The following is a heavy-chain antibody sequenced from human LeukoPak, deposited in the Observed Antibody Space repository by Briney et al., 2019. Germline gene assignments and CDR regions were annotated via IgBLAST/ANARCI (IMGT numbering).Heavy chain of an antibody. V-gene: IGHV4-4*02. Sequence: SETLSLTCAVSGGSISSSNWWSWVRQPPGKGLEWIGEIYHSGSTNYNASLKSQVSISIDTSKNQFSLRLTSVTAADTAVYYCARQTGSGLFILPGGQGTLVTVSS. D-gene: IGHD3/OR15-3a*01. CDR3: ARQTGSGLFILP. J-gene: IGHJ4*02. CDR2: IYHSGST. CDR1: GGSISSSNW.